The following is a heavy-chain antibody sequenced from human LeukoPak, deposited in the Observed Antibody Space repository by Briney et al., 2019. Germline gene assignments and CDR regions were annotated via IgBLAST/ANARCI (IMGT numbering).Heavy chain of an antibody. CDR1: GFNFPTSW. D-gene: IGHD2/OR15-2a*01. J-gene: IGHJ4*02. CDR3: ARNSDMNFDY. Sequence: VGSLRLSCTTSGFNFPTSWMHWVRQAPGKGLVWVSRINGDGRTRNYADSVKGRFIISRDNAENTVYLQMNSLRAEDTAVYYCARNSDMNFDYWGQGTLVTVS. V-gene: IGHV3-74*01. CDR2: INGDGRTR.